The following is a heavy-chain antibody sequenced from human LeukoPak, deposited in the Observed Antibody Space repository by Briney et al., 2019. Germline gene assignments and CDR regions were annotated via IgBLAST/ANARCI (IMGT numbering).Heavy chain of an antibody. CDR1: GFTFSSYG. CDR3: ARGPRSYYYDSSGYYSY. Sequence: GGSLRLSCEASGFTFSSYGIHWVRQAPGKGLEWVAFIRYDGTKKYYADSVKGRFTISRDNSKNTLSLQMNSLRPEDTAVYYCARGPRSYYYDSSGYYSYWGQGTLVTVSS. D-gene: IGHD3-22*01. J-gene: IGHJ4*02. CDR2: IRYDGTKK. V-gene: IGHV3-30*02.